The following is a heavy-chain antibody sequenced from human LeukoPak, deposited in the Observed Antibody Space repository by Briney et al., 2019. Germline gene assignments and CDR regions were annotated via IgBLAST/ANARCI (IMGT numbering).Heavy chain of an antibody. J-gene: IGHJ4*02. Sequence: SETLSLTCTVSGGSISSYYWSWIRQPPGKGLEWIGYIYYSGSTNYNPSLKSRVTISVDTSKNQFSLKLSSVTAADTAVYYCARRSMVRGHGLDYWGQGTLVIVSS. D-gene: IGHD3-10*01. CDR3: ARRSMVRGHGLDY. CDR1: GGSISSYY. CDR2: IYYSGST. V-gene: IGHV4-59*08.